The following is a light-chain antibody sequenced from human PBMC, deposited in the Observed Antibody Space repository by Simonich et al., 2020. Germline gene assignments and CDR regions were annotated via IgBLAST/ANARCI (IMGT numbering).Light chain of an antibody. Sequence: QSALTQPRSVSGSPGQSVTISCTGTSSDVGGYNYVSWYQQHPGKAPKLMIYDVSNRPSGVSNRFSGSNSGNTASLTISGLQAEDEADYYCSSYTSSSTAVVFGGGTKLTVL. CDR3: SSYTSSSTAVV. CDR1: SSDVGGYNY. V-gene: IGLV2-14*01. CDR2: DVS. J-gene: IGLJ2*01.